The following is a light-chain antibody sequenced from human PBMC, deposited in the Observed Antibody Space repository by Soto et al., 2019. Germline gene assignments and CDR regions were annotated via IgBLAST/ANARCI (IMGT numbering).Light chain of an antibody. V-gene: IGLV2-14*01. J-gene: IGLJ2*01. Sequence: QAVVTQPASVSGSPGQSITISCTGTSSDVGGYNYVSWYQQHPGKAPKLMIYEVSNRPSGVSNRFSGSKSGNTASLTISGLQAEDEADYYCNSYTSSSTLDVVFGGGTKLTVL. CDR3: NSYTSSSTLDVV. CDR2: EVS. CDR1: SSDVGGYNY.